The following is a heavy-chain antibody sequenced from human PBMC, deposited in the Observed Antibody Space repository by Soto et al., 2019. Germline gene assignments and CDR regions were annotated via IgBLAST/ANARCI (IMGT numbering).Heavy chain of an antibody. Sequence: GGSLRLSCAASGFTFSSYSMNWVRQAPGKGLEWVSSISSSSSYIYYADSVKGRLTISRDNAKNSLYLQMNSLRAEDTAVYYCARVPYSSSPEPLDYWGQGTLVTSPQ. J-gene: IGHJ4*02. CDR2: ISSSSSYI. CDR1: GFTFSSYS. D-gene: IGHD6-6*01. V-gene: IGHV3-21*01. CDR3: ARVPYSSSPEPLDY.